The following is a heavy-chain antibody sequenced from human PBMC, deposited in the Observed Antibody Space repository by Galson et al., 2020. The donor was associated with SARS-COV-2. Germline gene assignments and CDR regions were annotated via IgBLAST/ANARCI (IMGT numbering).Heavy chain of an antibody. V-gene: IGHV3-7*01. CDR1: GFTFSNYC. D-gene: IGHD1-26*01. J-gene: IGHJ4*02. CDR2: IKQDGSEK. Sequence: GGSLRLSCAASGFTFSNYCMSWVRQAPGKGLGWVANIKQDGSEKYYVDSVKGRFTISRDNAKNSLFLQMDSLRAEDTAVYYCARDKIVGSTHLDYWGQGTLVTVSS. CDR3: ARDKIVGSTHLDY.